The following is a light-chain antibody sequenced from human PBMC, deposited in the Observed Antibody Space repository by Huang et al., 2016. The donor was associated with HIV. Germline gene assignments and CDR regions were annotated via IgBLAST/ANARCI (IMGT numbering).Light chain of an antibody. V-gene: IGKV1-33*01. CDR1: QDISNY. J-gene: IGKJ1*01. Sequence: DIQMTQSPSSLSASVGDRVTITCQASQDISNYLNWYQQKPGKAPKLIIYDASNLETGLSSRFSGSGSGTDFTFTISSLQPEDIATYYCQHYSNLRTFGQGTKVEIK. CDR2: DAS. CDR3: QHYSNLRT.